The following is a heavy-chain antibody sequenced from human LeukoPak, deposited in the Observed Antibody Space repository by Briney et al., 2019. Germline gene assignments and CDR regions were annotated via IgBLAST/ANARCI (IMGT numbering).Heavy chain of an antibody. CDR2: VYHSGT. CDR3: AKSSGGGGHDS. CDR1: GYSIGSGHY. V-gene: IGHV4-38-2*02. D-gene: IGHD6-25*01. J-gene: IGHJ5*01. Sequence: NPSETLSLTCTVSGYSIGSGHYWAWIRQPPGKGLEWIGCVYHSGTYYKSSLTSRVTMSMDTSKNQFSLKLTSVTAADSAFYYCAKSSGGGGHDSWGQGTLVTVSS.